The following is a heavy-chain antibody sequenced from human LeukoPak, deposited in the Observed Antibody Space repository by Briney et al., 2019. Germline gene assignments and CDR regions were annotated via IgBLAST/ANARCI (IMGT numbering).Heavy chain of an antibody. CDR3: AREDYCSGGSCYSGYFQH. D-gene: IGHD2-15*01. V-gene: IGHV4-4*02. CDR2: IYYSGTT. J-gene: IGHJ1*01. Sequence: SETLSLTCAISGGSISSANWWSWVRQPPGKGLEWIGYIYYSGTTNYNPSLKSLVTISVDTSKNQFSLKLSSVTAADTAVYYCAREDYCSGGSCYSGYFQHWGQDTLVTVSS. CDR1: GGSISSANW.